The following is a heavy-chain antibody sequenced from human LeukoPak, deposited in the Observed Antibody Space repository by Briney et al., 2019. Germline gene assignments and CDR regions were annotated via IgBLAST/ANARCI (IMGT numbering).Heavy chain of an antibody. D-gene: IGHD6-19*01. CDR3: AKGAWLVQGLLDY. CDR2: ISGSGDST. Sequence: GGSLRLPCAASGIIFRSYAMIWVRQAPGKGLEWVSAISGSGDSTYYADSVKGRFTISRDNSKNTLYLQMNILRAEDTAVYYCAKGAWLVQGLLDYWGQGSLVTVSS. CDR1: GIIFRSYA. V-gene: IGHV3-23*01. J-gene: IGHJ4*02.